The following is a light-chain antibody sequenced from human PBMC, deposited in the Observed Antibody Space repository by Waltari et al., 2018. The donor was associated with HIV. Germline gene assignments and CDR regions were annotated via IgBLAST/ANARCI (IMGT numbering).Light chain of an antibody. J-gene: IGKJ2*01. CDR3: QQFKSYPFT. Sequence: DIHLTQSTAYLSASVGDRVTLTCRASDGISRFLAWYQQEPGKAPKLLIYTASTLQSGVPSRFSGSGSGTEFTLTVTSLQPEDFATYYCQQFKSYPFTFGQGTELGIK. V-gene: IGKV1-9*01. CDR1: DGISRF. CDR2: TAS.